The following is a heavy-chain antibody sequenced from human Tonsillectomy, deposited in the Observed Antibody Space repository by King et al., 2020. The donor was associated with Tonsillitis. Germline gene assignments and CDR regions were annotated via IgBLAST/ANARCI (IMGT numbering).Heavy chain of an antibody. J-gene: IGHJ6*02. V-gene: IGHV4-34*01. D-gene: IGHD3-16*01. CDR3: ARFTTFHYYYYGMDV. Sequence: VQLQQWGAGLLKPSETLSLTCAVSGGSFSGYYWSWIRQPPGKGLEWIGEINHSGSTNYNPSLKSRVTISVDTSKNQFSLKLSSVTAADTAVYYCARFTTFHYYYYGMDVWGQGTTVTVSS. CDR2: INHSGST. CDR1: GGSFSGYY.